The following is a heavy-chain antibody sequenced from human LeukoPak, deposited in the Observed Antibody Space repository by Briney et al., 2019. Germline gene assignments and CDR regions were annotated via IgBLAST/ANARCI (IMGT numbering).Heavy chain of an antibody. CDR2: IIPILGIA. Sequence: ASVKVSCKASGGTFSSYTISWVRQAPGQGLEWMGRIIPILGIANYAQKFQGRVTITADKSTSTAYMELSSLRSEDTAVYYCARDHGTDYDFWIGYFSHAFDIWGQGTMVTVSS. J-gene: IGHJ3*02. CDR1: GGTFSSYT. V-gene: IGHV1-69*04. D-gene: IGHD3-3*01. CDR3: ARDHGTDYDFWIGYFSHAFDI.